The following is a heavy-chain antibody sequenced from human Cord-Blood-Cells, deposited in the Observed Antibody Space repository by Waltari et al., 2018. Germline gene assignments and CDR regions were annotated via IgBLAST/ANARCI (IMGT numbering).Heavy chain of an antibody. Sequence: QVQLVESGGGVVQPGRSLRLSCAASGFTFSRYGLHWVRQAPGKGLEWVAVIWYDGSNKYYADSVKGRFTISRDNSKNTLYLQMNSLRAEDTAVYYCARDRIAVAGTDAFDIWGQGTMVTVSS. J-gene: IGHJ3*02. CDR1: GFTFSRYG. D-gene: IGHD6-19*01. CDR2: IWYDGSNK. V-gene: IGHV3-33*01. CDR3: ARDRIAVAGTDAFDI.